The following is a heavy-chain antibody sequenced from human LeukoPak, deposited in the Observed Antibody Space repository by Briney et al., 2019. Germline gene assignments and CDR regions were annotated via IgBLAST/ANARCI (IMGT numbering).Heavy chain of an antibody. J-gene: IGHJ4*02. D-gene: IGHD1-26*01. Sequence: ASVKVSCKASGYTFTSYYMHWVRQAPGQGLEWMGIINPSGGSTSYAQKFQGRVTMTRDTSASTAYMELSSLRSEDTAVYYCASELEGATYYWGQGTLVTVSS. CDR3: ASELEGATYY. CDR2: INPSGGST. V-gene: IGHV1-46*01. CDR1: GYTFTSYY.